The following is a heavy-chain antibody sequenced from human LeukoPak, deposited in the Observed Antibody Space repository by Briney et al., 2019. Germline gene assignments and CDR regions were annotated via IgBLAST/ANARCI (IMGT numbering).Heavy chain of an antibody. Sequence: PGGSLRLSCAASGFTFGRFGMHWVRQAPGKGLEWVALIRYDGSDKYYADSVRGRFTISRDNSKNTFYLQMDSLRTDDTAVYYCARQYSSEFDYWGQGTLVTVSS. CDR1: GFTFGRFG. J-gene: IGHJ4*02. D-gene: IGHD6-19*01. CDR3: ARQYSSEFDY. CDR2: IRYDGSDK. V-gene: IGHV3-30*02.